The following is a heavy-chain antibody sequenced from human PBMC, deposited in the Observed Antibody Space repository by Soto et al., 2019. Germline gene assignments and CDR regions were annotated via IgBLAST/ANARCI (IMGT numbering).Heavy chain of an antibody. J-gene: IGHJ6*02. D-gene: IGHD3-10*01. Sequence: XETLSLTCTVSGGSISSYYWSWIRQPAGKGLEWIGRIYTSGSTNYNPSLKSRVTMSVDTSKNQFSLKLSSVTAADTAVYYCARDGEVAAYYYGSGSPHYYYYGMDVWGQGTTVTVSS. CDR3: ARDGEVAAYYYGSGSPHYYYYGMDV. CDR1: GGSISSYY. CDR2: IYTSGST. V-gene: IGHV4-4*07.